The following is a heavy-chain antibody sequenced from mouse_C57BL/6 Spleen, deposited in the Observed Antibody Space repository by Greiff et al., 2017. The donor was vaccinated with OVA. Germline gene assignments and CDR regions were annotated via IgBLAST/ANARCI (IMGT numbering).Heavy chain of an antibody. V-gene: IGHV1-53*01. Sequence: VQLQQPGTELVKPGASVKLSCKASGYTFTSYWMHWMKQKPGKGLEWIGNINPSNGGTKSNEKFKSKAPLTVDKSSSTAYMRLSSLTAEDSAVYYCARSAGYQLAMDYWGQGTSVTVAT. CDR2: INPSNGGT. J-gene: IGHJ4*01. CDR1: GYTFTSYW. D-gene: IGHD3-1*01. CDR3: ARSAGYQLAMDY.